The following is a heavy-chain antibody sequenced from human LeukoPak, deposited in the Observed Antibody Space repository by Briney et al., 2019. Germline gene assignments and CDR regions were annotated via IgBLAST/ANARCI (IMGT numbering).Heavy chain of an antibody. CDR2: INPNSGGT. Sequence: ASVKVSCKPSGYTFTYYYIHWVRQAPRQGLEWMGWINPNSGGTNYAQKFQGRVTMTRDTSTSTVYMELSSLRSEDTAVYYCVYPSGGRWDAFDIWGQGTMVTVSS. J-gene: IGHJ3*02. CDR3: VYPSGGRWDAFDI. V-gene: IGHV1-2*02. D-gene: IGHD2-2*02. CDR1: GYTFTYYY.